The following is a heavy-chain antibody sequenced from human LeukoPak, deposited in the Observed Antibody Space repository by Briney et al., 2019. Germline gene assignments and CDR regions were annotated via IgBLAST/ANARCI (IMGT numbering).Heavy chain of an antibody. CDR3: AKDRVGSGWYYYYYGMDV. CDR2: ICGSGGST. Sequence: GGSLRLSCAASGFTFSSYAMSWVRQAPGKGLEWVSAICGSGGSTYYADSVKGRFTISRDNSKNTLYLQMNSLRAEDTAVYYCAKDRVGSGWYYYYYGMDVWGKGTTVTVSS. J-gene: IGHJ6*04. V-gene: IGHV3-23*01. CDR1: GFTFSSYA. D-gene: IGHD6-19*01.